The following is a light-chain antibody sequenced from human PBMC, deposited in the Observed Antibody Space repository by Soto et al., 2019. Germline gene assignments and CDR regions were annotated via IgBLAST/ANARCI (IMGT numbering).Light chain of an antibody. CDR3: QSYKSSLRGYV. CDR1: SSNIGRNS. V-gene: IGLV1-44*01. Sequence: QSVLTLAPSVSGTPGQRVTITCSGSSSNIGRNSVNWYQHLPGTAPKLLTHGNNHRPSGVPDRFSGSKSGTSASLAISGLQAEDESDYYCQSYKSSLRGYVFGTGNKVTVL. CDR2: GNN. J-gene: IGLJ1*01.